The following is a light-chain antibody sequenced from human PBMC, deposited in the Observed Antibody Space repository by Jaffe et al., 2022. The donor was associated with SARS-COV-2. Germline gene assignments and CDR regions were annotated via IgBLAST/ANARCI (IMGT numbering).Light chain of an antibody. Sequence: DIQLTQSPSSLSASLGDTVTITCRASQRIDTYLHWYQLRPGQAPRLVIFAASTLPTGVPPTFSGTGSGTDFTLTISGLQPDDIASYYCQQSFSLPYTFGQGTKLEIK. CDR2: AAS. CDR1: QRIDTY. V-gene: IGKV1-39*01. CDR3: QQSFSLPYT. J-gene: IGKJ2*01.